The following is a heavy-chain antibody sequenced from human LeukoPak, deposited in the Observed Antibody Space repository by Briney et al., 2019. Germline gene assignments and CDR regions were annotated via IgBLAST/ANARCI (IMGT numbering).Heavy chain of an antibody. D-gene: IGHD4-17*01. CDR2: IRYDGSNK. Sequence: PGGSLRLSCAASGFTFNSYGMHWVRQAPGKGLDWVAFIRYDGSNKYYADSVKGRFTISRDNSKNTLYLQMNSLRAEDTAVYYCAKDPTLRGPYGDYVDYWGQGTLVTVSS. CDR1: GFTFNSYG. J-gene: IGHJ4*02. V-gene: IGHV3-30*02. CDR3: AKDPTLRGPYGDYVDY.